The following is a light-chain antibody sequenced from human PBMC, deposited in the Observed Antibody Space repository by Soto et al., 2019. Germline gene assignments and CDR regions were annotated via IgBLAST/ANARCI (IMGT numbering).Light chain of an antibody. CDR1: QSVSSSY. CDR2: GAS. CDR3: QQYGRSAWT. J-gene: IGKJ1*01. V-gene: IGKV3-20*01. Sequence: EIVLTQSPGTLSLSPGERATLSCRASQSVSSSYLARYQQKPVQSPRLLIYGASSRATGIPDRFSGSGSGTAFTLTISSLEPEDFAVYYCQQYGRSAWTFGQGTKVEI.